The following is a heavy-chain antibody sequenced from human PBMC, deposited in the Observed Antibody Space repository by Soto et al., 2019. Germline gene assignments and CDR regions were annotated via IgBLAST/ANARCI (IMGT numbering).Heavy chain of an antibody. Sequence: GGSLRLSCAASGFTFSSYGMHWVRQAPGKGLEWVAVISYDGSNKYYADSVKGRFTISRDNSKNTLYLQMNSLRAEDTAVYYCAKRFLEWFGSCYYGMDVWGQGTTVTVSS. CDR3: AKRFLEWFGSCYYGMDV. D-gene: IGHD3-3*01. J-gene: IGHJ6*02. V-gene: IGHV3-30*18. CDR1: GFTFSSYG. CDR2: ISYDGSNK.